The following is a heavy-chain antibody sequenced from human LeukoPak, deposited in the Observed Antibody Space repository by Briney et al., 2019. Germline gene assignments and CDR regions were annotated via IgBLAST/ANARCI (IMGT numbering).Heavy chain of an antibody. CDR1: GFIFSSYG. CDR3: AKGFYCSSSTCLDY. J-gene: IGHJ4*02. V-gene: IGHV3-23*01. CDR2: ISGSGGST. D-gene: IGHD2-2*01. Sequence: GGSLRLSCAASGFIFSSYGMSWVRQAPGKGLEWVAVISGSGGSTYNADSVKGRFTISRDNSKNTLYLQMNSLRAEDTAVYYCAKGFYCSSSTCLDYWGQGTLVTVSS.